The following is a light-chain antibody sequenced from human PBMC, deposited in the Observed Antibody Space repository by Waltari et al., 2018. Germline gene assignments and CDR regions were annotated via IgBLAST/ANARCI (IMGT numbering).Light chain of an antibody. J-gene: IGKJ1*01. CDR1: QSISSS. CDR3: QQYNSFSRT. V-gene: IGKV1-5*03. Sequence: DIQMTQSPSTLSASIGDRVTITCRASQSISSSLARYQQNPGKAPKLLIYKASTLESGVPSRFSGSVSGTEFTLTISSLQPGEFATYYCQQYNSFSRTFGQGTKVDIK. CDR2: KAS.